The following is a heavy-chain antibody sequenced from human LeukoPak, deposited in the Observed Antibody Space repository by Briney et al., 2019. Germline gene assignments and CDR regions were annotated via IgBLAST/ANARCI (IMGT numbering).Heavy chain of an antibody. D-gene: IGHD2-15*01. CDR1: GGSFSGYY. Sequence: SETLSLTCAVYGGSFSGYYWSWIRQPPGKGLEWIGEINHSGSTNYNPSLKSRVTISVDTSKNQFSLKLSSVTAADTAVYYCAREDAVVAATNGFDYWGQGTLVTVSS. J-gene: IGHJ4*02. CDR2: INHSGST. CDR3: AREDAVVAATNGFDY. V-gene: IGHV4-34*01.